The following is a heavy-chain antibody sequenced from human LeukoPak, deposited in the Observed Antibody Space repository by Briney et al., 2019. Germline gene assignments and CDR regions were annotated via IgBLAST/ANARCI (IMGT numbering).Heavy chain of an antibody. CDR2: ISSSSSYI. CDR1: GFTFSSYS. Sequence: TGGSLRLSCAASGFTFSSYSMNWVRQAPGKGLEWVSSISSSSSYIYYADSVKGRFTISRDNAKNSLYLQMSSLRAEDTAVYYCARESGAKYYDILTGYYYKDAFDIWGQGTMVTVSS. J-gene: IGHJ3*02. V-gene: IGHV3-21*01. D-gene: IGHD3-9*01. CDR3: ARESGAKYYDILTGYYYKDAFDI.